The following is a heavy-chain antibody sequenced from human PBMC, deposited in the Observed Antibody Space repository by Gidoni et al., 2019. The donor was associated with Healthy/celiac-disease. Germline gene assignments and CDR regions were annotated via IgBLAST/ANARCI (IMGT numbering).Heavy chain of an antibody. CDR1: GFTFSSYG. D-gene: IGHD3-10*01. CDR3: ARDAVSLVRGVRNDAFDI. V-gene: IGHV3-30*03. Sequence: QVQLVESGGGVVQPGRSLSLSCAASGFTFSSYGMHWVRQAPGKGLEWVAVISYDGSNKYYADSVKGRFTISRDNSKNTLYLQMNSLRAEDTAVYYCARDAVSLVRGVRNDAFDIWGQGTMVTVSS. CDR2: ISYDGSNK. J-gene: IGHJ3*02.